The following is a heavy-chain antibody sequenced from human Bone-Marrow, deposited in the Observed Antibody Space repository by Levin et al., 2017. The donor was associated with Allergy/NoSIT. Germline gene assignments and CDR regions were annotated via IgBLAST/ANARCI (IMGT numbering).Heavy chain of an antibody. V-gene: IGHV1-3*01. CDR2: INAGNGNT. CDR1: GYTFTSYT. D-gene: IGHD2-15*01. CDR3: ARERGCCSVGSCYTEFAP. J-gene: IGHJ4*03. Sequence: ASVKVSCKASGYTFTSYTLHWVRQAPGQRLEWMGWINAGNGNTKYSHKFQGRVTISRDTSASTAYMEVRSQRSEDTAVYFCARERGCCSVGSCYTEFAPWGQGTLVTVSS.